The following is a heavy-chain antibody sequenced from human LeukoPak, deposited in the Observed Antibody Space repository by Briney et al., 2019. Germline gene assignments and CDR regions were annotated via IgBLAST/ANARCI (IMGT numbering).Heavy chain of an antibody. V-gene: IGHV4-31*03. CDR1: GGSISNGDHY. J-gene: IGHJ4*02. CDR3: ARDNAPYRITIFGVVTQEVGSS. D-gene: IGHD3-3*01. Sequence: KPSETLSLTCTVSGGSISNGDHYWSWIRQHPGKGLEWIGHIYYSGSTYYNPPLKSRGIISVETSKNQFSLKLSSVTAADTAVYYCARDNAPYRITIFGVVTQEVGSSWGQGTLVTVSS. CDR2: IYYSGST.